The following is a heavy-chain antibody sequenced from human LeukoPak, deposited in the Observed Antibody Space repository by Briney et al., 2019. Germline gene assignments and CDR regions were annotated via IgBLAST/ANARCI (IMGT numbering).Heavy chain of an antibody. Sequence: GGSLRLSCAASGFTFSMDWMQWVRQAPGKGLVWVSYISGDGSSTTYADSVKGRFTISRDNAKNTLDLQMNSLRAEDTAVYYCARGGWGTAIDYWAQGTLVTVSS. CDR2: ISGDGSST. J-gene: IGHJ4*02. CDR3: ARGGWGTAIDY. D-gene: IGHD1-7*01. V-gene: IGHV3-74*01. CDR1: GFTFSMDW.